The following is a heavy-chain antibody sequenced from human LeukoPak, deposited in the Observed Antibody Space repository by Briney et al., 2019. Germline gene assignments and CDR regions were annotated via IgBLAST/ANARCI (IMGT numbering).Heavy chain of an antibody. D-gene: IGHD5-18*01. Sequence: SVKVSCKASGGTFSSYAISWVRQAPGQGLEWMGRIVPIFGTANYAQKFQSRVTITTDESTSTAYMELSSLRSEDTAVYYCAREFSGYSYDYWGQGTLVTVSS. CDR2: IVPIFGTA. V-gene: IGHV1-69*05. CDR1: GGTFSSYA. CDR3: AREFSGYSYDY. J-gene: IGHJ4*02.